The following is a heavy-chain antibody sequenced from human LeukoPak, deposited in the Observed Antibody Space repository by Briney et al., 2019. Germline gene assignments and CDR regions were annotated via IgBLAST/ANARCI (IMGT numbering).Heavy chain of an antibody. CDR2: MNPNSGNT. V-gene: IGHV1-8*01. CDR3: ARSYSGSYWDYYYGMDV. D-gene: IGHD1-26*01. Sequence: GASVKVSCKASGYTFTSYDINWVRQAPGHGLEWMGWMNPNSGNTGYAQKFQGRVTMTMNTSITTAYMELSSLRFEDTAIYYCARSYSGSYWDYYYGMDVWGQGTTVTVSS. CDR1: GYTFTSYD. J-gene: IGHJ6*02.